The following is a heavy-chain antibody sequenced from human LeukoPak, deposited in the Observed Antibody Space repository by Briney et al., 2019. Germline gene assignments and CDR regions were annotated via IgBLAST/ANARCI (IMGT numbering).Heavy chain of an antibody. D-gene: IGHD3-10*01. CDR1: GGSISSGGFS. Sequence: PSETLSLTCAVSGGSISSGGFSWRWIRQPPGKGLEWIGYIYHSGTTYYNPSLKSRVAISVDTSKKQFSLKLSSVTAADTAVYYCATLGTFHYGSGFDYWGQGTLVTVSS. J-gene: IGHJ4*02. CDR2: IYHSGTT. V-gene: IGHV4-30-2*01. CDR3: ATLGTFHYGSGFDY.